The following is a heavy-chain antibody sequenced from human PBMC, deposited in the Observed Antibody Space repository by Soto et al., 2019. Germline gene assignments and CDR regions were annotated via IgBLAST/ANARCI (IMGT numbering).Heavy chain of an antibody. J-gene: IGHJ4*02. CDR1: DGAIIRGGYY. Sequence: TLWLTCTVADGAIIRGGYYWSWLRQHPGKGLEWIGYIDYSGSTYYSPSLKSRVTISADTSKNQFSLKVNSVTAADTAVYHFARVPAQGSQCYFFGSWGQGTRVTVP. CDR2: IDYSGST. CDR3: ARVPAQGSQCYFFGS. D-gene: IGHD2-15*01. V-gene: IGHV4-31*03.